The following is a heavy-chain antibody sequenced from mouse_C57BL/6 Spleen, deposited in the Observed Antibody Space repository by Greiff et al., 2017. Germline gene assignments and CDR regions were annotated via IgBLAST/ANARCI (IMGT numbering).Heavy chain of an antibody. CDR3: ARGGDYGSCAYAMDY. CDR2: IDPSDSYT. V-gene: IGHV1-50*01. Sequence: VQLQQPGAELVKPGASVKLSCKASGYTFTSYWMQWVKQRPGQGLEWIGEIDPSDSYTNYNQKFKGKATLTVDTSSSTAYMQLSSLTSEDSAVYFCARGGDYGSCAYAMDYWGQGTSVTVSS. J-gene: IGHJ4*01. CDR1: GYTFTSYW. D-gene: IGHD2-1*01.